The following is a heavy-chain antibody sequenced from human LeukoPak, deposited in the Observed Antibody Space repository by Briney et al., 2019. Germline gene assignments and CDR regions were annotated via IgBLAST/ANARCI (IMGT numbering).Heavy chain of an antibody. V-gene: IGHV4-31*03. CDR3: AGLYSSSSPSNAFDV. Sequence: SETLSLTCTVSGGSIGSGGYFWTWIRQRPGKGLEWIGYIFYNGNTSHNPSLKSRVTISVDTSRNQFSLKLSSVTAADTAVYFCAGLYSSSSPSNAFDVWGQGTMVTVSS. CDR1: GGSIGSGGYF. CDR2: IFYNGNT. D-gene: IGHD6-6*01. J-gene: IGHJ3*01.